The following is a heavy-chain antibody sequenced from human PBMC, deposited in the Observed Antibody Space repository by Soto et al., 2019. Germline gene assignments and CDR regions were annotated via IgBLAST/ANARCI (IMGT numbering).Heavy chain of an antibody. D-gene: IGHD4-17*01. J-gene: IGHJ1*01. CDR1: RLTRSIAC. CDR2: IKSKTDGGTT. V-gene: IGHV3-15*07. Sequence: SVGLACAVPRLTRSIACMNYVRHASGKVLERVGRIKSKTDGGTTDYAAPVKGRFNISRDQSKNTLYILMNGLKTEDTAVYYCYIGHYGLWGQGTMVTVSS. CDR3: YIGHYGL.